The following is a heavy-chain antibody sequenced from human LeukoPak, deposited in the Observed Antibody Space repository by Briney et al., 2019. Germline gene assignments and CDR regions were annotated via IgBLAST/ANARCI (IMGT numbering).Heavy chain of an antibody. V-gene: IGHV5-51*01. CDR2: IYPGDSDT. D-gene: IGHD3-9*01. J-gene: IGHJ4*02. CDR3: ARRDDILTGYVDY. Sequence: GEYLKISCKGSGYSFTSYWIGWVRQMPGKGLEWMGIIYPGDSDTRYSPSFQGQVTISADKSISTAYLQWSSLKASDTAMFYCARRDDILTGYVDYWGQGTLVTVSS. CDR1: GYSFTSYW.